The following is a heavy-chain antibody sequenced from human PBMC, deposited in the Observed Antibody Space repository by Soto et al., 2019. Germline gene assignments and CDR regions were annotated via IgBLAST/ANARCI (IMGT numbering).Heavy chain of an antibody. Sequence: SLTLSCSVSCDSFSNLDYFWAWIRQPPGQALEYIGYIYKSATTYYNPSGESRVAISVDTSKSQFSLNVTSVTAADTAVYFCARGRYCLTGRCFPNWFDSWGQGALVTVSS. CDR2: IYKSATT. V-gene: IGHV4-30-4*01. CDR1: CDSFSNLDYF. J-gene: IGHJ5*01. D-gene: IGHD7-27*01. CDR3: ARGRYCLTGRCFPNWFDS.